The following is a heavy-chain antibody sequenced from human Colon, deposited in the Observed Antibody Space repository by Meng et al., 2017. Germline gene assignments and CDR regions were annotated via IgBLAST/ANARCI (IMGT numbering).Heavy chain of an antibody. Sequence: GESLKISCAASGFTFSDYYMTWIRQAPGKGLEWVSHISSSGKNIDYADSVKGRFTISRDNANNSLYLQMDSPTADDTAIYYCARDHGTGLDYCGQGALVTVSS. CDR2: ISSSGKNI. V-gene: IGHV3-11*01. D-gene: IGHD3/OR15-3a*01. J-gene: IGHJ4*02. CDR1: GFTFSDYY. CDR3: ARDHGTGLDY.